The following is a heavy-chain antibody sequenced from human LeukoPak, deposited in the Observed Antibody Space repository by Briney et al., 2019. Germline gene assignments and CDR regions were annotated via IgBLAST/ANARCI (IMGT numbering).Heavy chain of an antibody. D-gene: IGHD3-16*01. CDR1: GFTFSSFA. J-gene: IGHJ4*02. Sequence: PGGSLRLSCAASGFTFSSFAMSWVRQAPGKGLEWVSTISGDGGSTYYADSVKGRFTISRDNSKNMLYLQMNSLRAEDTAVFYCAKDRYDYVWGSYDEYYFDYWGQGTLVTVSS. CDR2: ISGDGGST. CDR3: AKDRYDYVWGSYDEYYFDY. V-gene: IGHV3-23*01.